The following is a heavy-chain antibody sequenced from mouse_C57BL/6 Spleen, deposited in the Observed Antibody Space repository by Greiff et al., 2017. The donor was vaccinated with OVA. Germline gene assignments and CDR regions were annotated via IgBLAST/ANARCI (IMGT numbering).Heavy chain of an antibody. CDR1: GYTFTSYW. V-gene: IGHV1-52*01. CDR3: ARGTTVVKGYFDY. Sequence: QVQLQQPGAELVRPGSSVKLSCKASGYTFTSYWMHWVKQRPIQGLEWIGNIDPSDSETHYNQKFKDKATLTVDKSSSTAYMLLSSRTSEDSAVYYCARGTTVVKGYFDYWGQGTTLTVSS. D-gene: IGHD1-1*01. J-gene: IGHJ2*01. CDR2: IDPSDSET.